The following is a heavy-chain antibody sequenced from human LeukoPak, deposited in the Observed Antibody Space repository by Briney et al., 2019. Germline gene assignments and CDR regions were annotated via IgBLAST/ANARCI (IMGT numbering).Heavy chain of an antibody. Sequence: PGGSLRLSCAASGFTFSSYAMSWVRQAPGKGLEWGSAISGSGGSTYYADSVKGRFTISRDNSKNTLYLQMNSLRAEDTAVYYCAKRIGNYYGSGSYSGFDYWGQGTLVTVSS. D-gene: IGHD3-10*01. V-gene: IGHV3-23*01. CDR3: AKRIGNYYGSGSYSGFDY. CDR1: GFTFSSYA. CDR2: ISGSGGST. J-gene: IGHJ4*02.